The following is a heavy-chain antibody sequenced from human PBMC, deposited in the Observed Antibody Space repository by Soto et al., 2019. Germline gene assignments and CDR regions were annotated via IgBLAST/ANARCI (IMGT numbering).Heavy chain of an antibody. CDR3: ARGYDSSGYWVGLDCDY. J-gene: IGHJ4*02. D-gene: IGHD3-22*01. CDR1: GGSIRSGAYY. V-gene: IGHV4-31*03. CDR2: IYYSGST. Sequence: QVQLQESGPGLVKPSQTLSLTCTVSGGSIRSGAYYWSWIRQHPGKGLEWVGYIYYSGSTYHNTSLTSRVSISRDTSKNHFSLKMTSLTSADTAVYYCARGYDSSGYWVGLDCDYWGQGALVTVSS.